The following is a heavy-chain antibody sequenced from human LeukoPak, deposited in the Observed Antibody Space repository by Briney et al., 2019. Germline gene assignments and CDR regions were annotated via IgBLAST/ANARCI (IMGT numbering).Heavy chain of an antibody. CDR3: ARDVYVAPRTEKYYYYYGMDV. CDR2: ISGSGGST. V-gene: IGHV3-23*01. D-gene: IGHD5-12*01. CDR1: GFTFSSYS. J-gene: IGHJ6*02. Sequence: GGSLRLSCAASGFTFSSYSMNWVRQAPGKGLEWVSAISGSGGSTYYADSVKGRFTISRDNSKNTLYLQMNSLRAEDTAVYYCARDVYVAPRTEKYYYYYGMDVWGQGTTVTVSS.